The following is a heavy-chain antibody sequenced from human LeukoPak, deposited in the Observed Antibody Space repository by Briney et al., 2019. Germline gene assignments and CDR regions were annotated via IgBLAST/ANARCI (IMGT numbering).Heavy chain of an antibody. CDR2: IRYDGSNK. CDR3: AKDSSIAAAGAFDY. J-gene: IGHJ4*02. CDR1: GFTFSSYA. Sequence: GGSLRLSCAASGFTFSSYAMHWVRQAPGKGLEWVAFIRYDGSNKYYADSVKGRFTISRDNSKNTLYLQMNSLRAEDTAVYYCAKDSSIAAAGAFDYWGQGTLVTVSS. D-gene: IGHD6-13*01. V-gene: IGHV3-30*02.